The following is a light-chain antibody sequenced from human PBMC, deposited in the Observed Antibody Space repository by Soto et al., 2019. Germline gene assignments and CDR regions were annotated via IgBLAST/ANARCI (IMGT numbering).Light chain of an antibody. CDR3: GTWDNNLSAMV. Sequence: QSVLTQPPSVSAAPGQKVTISCSGSSSNIGYVYVSWYQHVPGTGPKLLIYDNDKRPSGIPDRFSGSKSGASATLGITGLQTGDEAEYYCGTWDNNLSAMVFGGGTKLTVL. J-gene: IGLJ3*02. CDR1: SSNIGYVY. V-gene: IGLV1-51*01. CDR2: DND.